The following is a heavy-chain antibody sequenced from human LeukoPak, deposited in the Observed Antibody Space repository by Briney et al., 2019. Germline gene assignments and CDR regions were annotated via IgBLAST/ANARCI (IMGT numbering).Heavy chain of an antibody. V-gene: IGHV3-74*01. CDR1: GFTFSGHW. Sequence: TGGSLRLSCAASGFTFSGHWMHWVRQAPGMRLVWVSRINPDGSTTNHADSVTGRFTISRDNAKNTLYVQMNSLRAEDTAVYYCVRSLLGASDYWGQGTLVTVSS. CDR3: VRSLLGASDY. J-gene: IGHJ4*02. D-gene: IGHD1-26*01. CDR2: INPDGSTT.